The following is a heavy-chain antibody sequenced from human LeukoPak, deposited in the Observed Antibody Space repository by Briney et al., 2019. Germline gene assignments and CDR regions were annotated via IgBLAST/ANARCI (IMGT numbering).Heavy chain of an antibody. V-gene: IGHV3-23*01. CDR3: AIPRLGTLYFDAFDI. J-gene: IGHJ3*02. D-gene: IGHD2/OR15-2a*01. CDR2: ISGSGDIT. Sequence: PGGSLRLSCAASGFTFSSYAMSWVRQAPGKGLEWVSGISGSGDITYYADSVKGRFTISRDNSKNTLYLQMNSLRAEDTAVYYCAIPRLGTLYFDAFDIWGQGTMVTVSS. CDR1: GFTFSSYA.